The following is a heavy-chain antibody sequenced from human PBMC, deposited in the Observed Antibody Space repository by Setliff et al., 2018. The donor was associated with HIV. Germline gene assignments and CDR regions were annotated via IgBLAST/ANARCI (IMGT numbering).Heavy chain of an antibody. CDR1: GYTLTELS. V-gene: IGHV1-24*01. Sequence: SVKVSCKVSGYTLTELSMHWVRQAPGKGLEWMGGFDPEDGETIYAQKFQGRVTMTEDTSTDTAYMELSSLRSEDTAVYYCATVHGSFWSRFDPWGQGTLVTVSS. CDR3: ATVHGSFWSRFDP. D-gene: IGHD3-3*01. CDR2: FDPEDGET. J-gene: IGHJ5*02.